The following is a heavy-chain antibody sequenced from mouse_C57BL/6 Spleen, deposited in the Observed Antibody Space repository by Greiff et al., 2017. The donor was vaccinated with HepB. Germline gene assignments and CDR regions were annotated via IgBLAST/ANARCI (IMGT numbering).Heavy chain of an antibody. CDR3: ARSGLGRAMDY. CDR2: IHPNSGST. D-gene: IGHD4-1*01. CDR1: GYTFTSYW. V-gene: IGHV1-64*01. Sequence: QVQLQQPGAELVKPGASVKLSCKASGYTFTSYWMHWVKQRPGQGLEWIGMIHPNSGSTKYNEKFKSKATLTVDKSSSTAYMQLSSLTSDDSAVYYCARSGLGRAMDYWGQVTSVTVSS. J-gene: IGHJ4*01.